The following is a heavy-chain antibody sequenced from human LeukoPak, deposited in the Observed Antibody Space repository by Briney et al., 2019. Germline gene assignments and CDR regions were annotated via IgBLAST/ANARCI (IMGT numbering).Heavy chain of an antibody. CDR1: GFTVSSNY. V-gene: IGHV3-53*01. Sequence: GGSLRLSCAASGFTVSSNYMSWVRQAPGKGLEWVSVIYSGGSTYYADSVKGRFTISRDNSKNTLYLQMNSLRAEDTAVYYCAKDRERWLQLFDYWGQGTLVTVSS. J-gene: IGHJ4*02. CDR3: AKDRERWLQLFDY. CDR2: IYSGGST. D-gene: IGHD5-24*01.